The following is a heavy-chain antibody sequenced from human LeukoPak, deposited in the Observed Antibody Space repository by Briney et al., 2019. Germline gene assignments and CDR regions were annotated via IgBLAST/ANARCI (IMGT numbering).Heavy chain of an antibody. CDR2: ISYDGSNK. J-gene: IGHJ6*02. Sequence: PGGSLRLSCTASGFTFSSYGMHWVRQAPGKGLEWVAVISYDGSNKYYADSVKGRFTISRDNSKNTLYLQMNSLRAEDTAVYYCAKDSVDTAMVPLYYGMDVWGQGTTVTVSS. CDR1: GFTFSSYG. CDR3: AKDSVDTAMVPLYYGMDV. D-gene: IGHD5-18*01. V-gene: IGHV3-30*18.